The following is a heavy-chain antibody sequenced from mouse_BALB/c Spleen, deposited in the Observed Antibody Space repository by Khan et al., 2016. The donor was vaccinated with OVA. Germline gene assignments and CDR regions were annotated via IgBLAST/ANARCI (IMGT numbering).Heavy chain of an antibody. CDR2: ISYSGNT. J-gene: IGHJ3*01. Sequence: EVQLQESGPGLVKPSQSLSLTCTVTGYSITSEFAWNWIRQFPGNKLEWMGYISYSGNTRYNPSLKNLISITRDTSRNQFFLQLNSVTTEDTATYYCARKDYYDYDPFPYGGQGTLVTVSA. D-gene: IGHD2-4*01. CDR3: ARKDYYDYDPFPY. V-gene: IGHV3-2*02. CDR1: GYSITSEFA.